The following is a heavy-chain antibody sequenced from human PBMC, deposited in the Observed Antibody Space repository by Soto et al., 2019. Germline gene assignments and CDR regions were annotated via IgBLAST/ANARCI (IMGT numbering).Heavy chain of an antibody. Sequence: SETLSLTCTVSGGSVSSSSYYWGWIRQPPGKGLEWIGSIYYSGSTYYNPSLKSRVTISVDTSKNQFSLKLSSVTAADTAVYYCARGYYDSSGYPPYFDYWGQGTLVTVSS. V-gene: IGHV4-39*07. J-gene: IGHJ4*02. CDR2: IYYSGST. CDR1: GGSVSSSSYY. D-gene: IGHD3-22*01. CDR3: ARGYYDSSGYPPYFDY.